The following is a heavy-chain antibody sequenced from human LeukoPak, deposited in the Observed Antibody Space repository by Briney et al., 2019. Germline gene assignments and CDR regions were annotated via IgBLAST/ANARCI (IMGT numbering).Heavy chain of an antibody. CDR1: GFTVSSNY. D-gene: IGHD4-23*01. V-gene: IGHV3-66*01. Sequence: GYLRLSCAAAGFTVSSNYMSWVRQAPGNGLEWVSVIYSGGSTYYADSVKGRFTISRDNSKNTLYLQMNSLRAEDTAVYYCARDSLGGEFDYWGQGTLVTVSS. J-gene: IGHJ4*02. CDR2: IYSGGST. CDR3: ARDSLGGEFDY.